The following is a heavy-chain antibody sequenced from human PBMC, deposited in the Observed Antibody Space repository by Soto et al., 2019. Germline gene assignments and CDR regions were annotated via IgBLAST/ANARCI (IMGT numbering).Heavy chain of an antibody. V-gene: IGHV1-69*01. J-gene: IGHJ6*02. CDR3: ARKVPDSSSWYVREVNYYYGMDV. D-gene: IGHD6-13*01. CDR1: GGTFSSYA. Sequence: QVQLVQSGAEVKKPGSSVKVSCKASGGTFSSYAISWVRQAPGQGLEWMGGIIPIFGTANYAQKFQGRVTITADESTSTAYMELSSLRSEDTAVYYCARKVPDSSSWYVREVNYYYGMDVWGQGTTVTVSS. CDR2: IIPIFGTA.